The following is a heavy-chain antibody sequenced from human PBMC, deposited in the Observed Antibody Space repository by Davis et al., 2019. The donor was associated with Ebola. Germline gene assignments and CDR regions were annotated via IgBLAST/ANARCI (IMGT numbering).Heavy chain of an antibody. J-gene: IGHJ4*02. CDR1: GGTFSSYA. CDR2: IIPILGIA. V-gene: IGHV1-69*10. D-gene: IGHD6-13*01. CDR3: AREGGGAAAGIIYFDY. Sequence: SVKVSCKASGGTFSSYAISWVRQAPGQGLEWMGGIIPILGIANYAQKFQGRVTITADESMSTAYMELSSLRSEDTAVYYCAREGGGAAAGIIYFDYWGQGTLVTVSS.